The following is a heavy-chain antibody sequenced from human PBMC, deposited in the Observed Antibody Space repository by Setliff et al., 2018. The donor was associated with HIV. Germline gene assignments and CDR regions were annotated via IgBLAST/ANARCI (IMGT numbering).Heavy chain of an antibody. V-gene: IGHV5-51*04. CDR1: GYSFTSHW. CDR3: ARTEIAVAGTLVGLEERGKNAFDI. CDR2: IYPGDSDT. J-gene: IGHJ3*02. D-gene: IGHD6-19*01. Sequence: GESLKISCKGSGYSFTSHWIGWVRQMPGRVLEWMGIIYPGDSDTTYSPSFQGQVTISADTPISTAHLQWNGLKASDTGMYYCARTEIAVAGTLVGLEERGKNAFDIWGQGTMVTVSS.